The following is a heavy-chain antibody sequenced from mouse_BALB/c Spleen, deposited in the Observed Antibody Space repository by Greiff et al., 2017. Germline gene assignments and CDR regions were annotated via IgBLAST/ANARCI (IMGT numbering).Heavy chain of an antibody. Sequence: QVQLQQSGAELVRPGSSVKISCKASGYAFSSYWMNWVKQRPGQGLEWIGQIYPGDGDTNYNGKFKGKATLTADKSSSTAYMQLSSLTSEDSAVYFCARWGNYKYVDVWGAGTTVTVSS. CDR1: GYAFSSYW. CDR3: ARWGNYKYVDV. J-gene: IGHJ1*01. CDR2: IYPGDGDT. V-gene: IGHV1-80*01. D-gene: IGHD2-1*01.